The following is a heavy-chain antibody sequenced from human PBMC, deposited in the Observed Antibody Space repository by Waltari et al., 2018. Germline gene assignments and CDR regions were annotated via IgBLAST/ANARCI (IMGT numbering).Heavy chain of an antibody. CDR3: ASPRVVAGTGTGYDY. CDR2: LYYSGST. D-gene: IGHD6-19*01. CDR1: GGSISSSSYY. Sequence: QLQLQESGPGLVKPSETLSLTCTVSGGSISSSSYYWGWIRQPPGKGLEWLGSLYYSGSTYDNPSLKSRVTISGDTSKNQFSLKLSSVTAADTAVYYCASPRVVAGTGTGYDYWGQGTLVTVSS. V-gene: IGHV4-39*07. J-gene: IGHJ4*02.